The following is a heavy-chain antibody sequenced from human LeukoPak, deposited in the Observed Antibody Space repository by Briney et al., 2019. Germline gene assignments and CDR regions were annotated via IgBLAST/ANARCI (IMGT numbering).Heavy chain of an antibody. CDR1: AFTFSDFG. J-gene: IGHJ4*02. Sequence: GGSLRLSCVASAFTFSDFGMVWVRHAPGKGLEWVTFIRYDGTNTFYADSVKGRFFISRDNTKNSLYMQMNSVRAADTSIYFCARDYPGGWNDYWGQGTLVIVSS. CDR2: IRYDGTNT. V-gene: IGHV3-30*02. D-gene: IGHD3-16*01. CDR3: ARDYPGGWNDY.